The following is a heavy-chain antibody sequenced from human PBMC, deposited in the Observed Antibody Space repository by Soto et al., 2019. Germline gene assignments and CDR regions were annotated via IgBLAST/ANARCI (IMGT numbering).Heavy chain of an antibody. CDR1: GFTFSSYA. Sequence: PGGSLRLSCAASGFTFSSYAMHWVRQAPGKGLEWVAVISYDGSNKYYADSVKGRFTISRDNSKNTLYLQMNSLRAEDTAVYYCARDLRTYYYYGMDVWGQGTTVTVSS. J-gene: IGHJ6*02. CDR3: ARDLRTYYYYGMDV. CDR2: ISYDGSNK. V-gene: IGHV3-30-3*01.